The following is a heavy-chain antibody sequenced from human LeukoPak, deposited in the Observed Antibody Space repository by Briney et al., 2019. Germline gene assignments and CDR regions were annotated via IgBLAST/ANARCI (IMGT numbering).Heavy chain of an antibody. CDR1: GYTFTGYY. CDR2: INPNSGGT. Sequence: EASVKLSCKASGYTFTGYYMHWVRQAPGQGLEWVGGINPNSGGTNYAQKFQGRVTMTRDTSISTAYMELSRLRSDDTAVYYCARELERGSGYSYGNWGQGTLVTASS. J-gene: IGHJ4*02. V-gene: IGHV1-2*02. D-gene: IGHD5-18*01. CDR3: ARELERGSGYSYGN.